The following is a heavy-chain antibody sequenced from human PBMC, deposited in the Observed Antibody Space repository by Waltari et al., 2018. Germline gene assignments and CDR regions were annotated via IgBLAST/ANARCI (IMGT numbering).Heavy chain of an antibody. V-gene: IGHV3-23*03. D-gene: IGHD2-15*01. Sequence: QAPGKGLEWVSVIYSGGSTYYADSVKGRFTISRDNSKNTLYLQMNSLRAEDTAVYYCAKLGAQDHGYCSGGSCRTVTRDYWGQGTLVTVSS. J-gene: IGHJ4*02. CDR3: AKLGAQDHGYCSGGSCRTVTRDY. CDR2: IYSGGST.